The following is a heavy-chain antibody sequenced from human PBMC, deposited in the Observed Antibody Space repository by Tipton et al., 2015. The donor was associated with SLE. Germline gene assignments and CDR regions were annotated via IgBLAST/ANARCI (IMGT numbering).Heavy chain of an antibody. CDR2: ISYDGSNK. Sequence: SLRLSCAASGFTFSRYGMHWVRQAPGKGLEWVAVISYDGSNKYYVDSVKGRFTISRDNSKNTLFLQMNSLRGEDTAVYYCAKDPDYDFWSGYYIDWGQGTLVTVSS. CDR3: AKDPDYDFWSGYYID. D-gene: IGHD3-3*01. CDR1: GFTFSRYG. V-gene: IGHV3-30*18. J-gene: IGHJ4*02.